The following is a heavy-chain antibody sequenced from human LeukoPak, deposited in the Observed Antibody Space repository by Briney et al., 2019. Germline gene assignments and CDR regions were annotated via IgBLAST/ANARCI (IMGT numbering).Heavy chain of an antibody. Sequence: GGSLRHSYAASGFTFSSYAMSWVRQAPGKGLEWVSAISGSGGSTYYADSVKGRFTISRDNSKNTLYLQMNSLRAEDTAVYYCAKPHFWSGYSWLCWFDPWGEGTLVTVSS. D-gene: IGHD3-3*02. CDR1: GFTFSSYA. CDR2: ISGSGGST. J-gene: IGHJ5*02. V-gene: IGHV3-23*01. CDR3: AKPHFWSGYSWLCWFDP.